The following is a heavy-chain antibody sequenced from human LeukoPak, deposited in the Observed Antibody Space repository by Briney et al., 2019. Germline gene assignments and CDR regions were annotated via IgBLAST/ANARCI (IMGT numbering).Heavy chain of an antibody. CDR2: ISAYNGNT. V-gene: IGHV1-18*01. D-gene: IGHD2-21*02. CDR3: ASCGGDCYSPSYYYYYGMDV. CDR1: GYTFTSYG. J-gene: IGHJ6*02. Sequence: ASVKVSCKASGYTFTSYGISWVRQAPGQGLEWMGWISAYNGNTNYAQKLQGRVTMTTDTSTSTAYMELRSLRSDDTAVYYCASCGGDCYSPSYYYYYGMDVWGQGTTVTVSS.